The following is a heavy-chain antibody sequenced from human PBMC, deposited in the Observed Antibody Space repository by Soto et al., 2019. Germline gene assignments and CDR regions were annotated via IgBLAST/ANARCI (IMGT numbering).Heavy chain of an antibody. CDR2: ISAYNRNT. Sequence: ASVKVSCKASGYTFTSYGISWVRQAPGQGLEWMGWISAYNRNTNYAQKLQGRVTMTTDTSTSTAYMELRSLRSDDTAVYYCARSSLYYDFWSGYYFPFGYWGQGTLVTVSS. CDR1: GYTFTSYG. J-gene: IGHJ4*02. CDR3: ARSSLYYDFWSGYYFPFGY. V-gene: IGHV1-18*01. D-gene: IGHD3-3*01.